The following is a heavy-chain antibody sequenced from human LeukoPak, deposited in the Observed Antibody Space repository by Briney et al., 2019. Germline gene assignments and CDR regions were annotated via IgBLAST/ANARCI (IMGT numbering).Heavy chain of an antibody. CDR1: GFTFSGFA. Sequence: GGSLRLTCAASGFTFSGFAMSWVRRTPGKGLEWVSGISGSGDNTLYAASVKGRFTISRDNSKNTLYLEMNSLRAEDTAIYYCAKMKGHPLQKYYMDVWGQGTTVTVSS. D-gene: IGHD2/OR15-2a*01. J-gene: IGHJ6*01. V-gene: IGHV3-23*01. CDR3: AKMKGHPLQKYYMDV. CDR2: ISGSGDNT.